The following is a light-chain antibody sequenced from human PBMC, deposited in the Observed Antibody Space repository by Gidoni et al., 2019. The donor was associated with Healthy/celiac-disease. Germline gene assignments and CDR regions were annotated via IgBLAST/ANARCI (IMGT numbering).Light chain of an antibody. CDR1: QSVSSY. J-gene: IGKJ3*01. CDR2: DAS. V-gene: IGKV3-11*01. Sequence: EIVLTQSPATLSLSPGERATLSCRASQSVSSYLAWYQQKPGQAPRLLIYDASNSATGIPARFSGSGSGTDFTLTISSLEPEDFAVYYCQQRSNWRGIFTFGPGTKVDIK. CDR3: QQRSNWRGIFT.